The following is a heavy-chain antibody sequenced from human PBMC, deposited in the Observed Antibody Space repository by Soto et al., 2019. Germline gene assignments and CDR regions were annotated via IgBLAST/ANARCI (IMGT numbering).Heavy chain of an antibody. CDR3: AYGNLSYYFDY. J-gene: IGHJ4*02. CDR1: WFSFSNYG. V-gene: IGHV3-33*01. D-gene: IGHD3-10*01. Sequence: GGSLRLSCGASWFSFSNYGMHWVRQAPGKGLEWVAIIWYDGSEKYYADSVKGRFTISRDNSKSTLYLQMNSLRVEDTAIYYCAYGNLSYYFDYLGQGTLVTVSS. CDR2: IWYDGSEK.